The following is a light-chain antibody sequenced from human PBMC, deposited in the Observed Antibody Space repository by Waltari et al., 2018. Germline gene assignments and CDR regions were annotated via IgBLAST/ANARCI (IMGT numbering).Light chain of an antibody. Sequence: DIVMTQSPDSLAVSLGERATLNCKSRQSVLYSSNNKNYLAWYQQKTGQPPKLLIHWASIRESGVPDRFSGSGSGTDFTLTISSLQAEDVAVYFCQQYFGIPLTFGGGTKVEIK. J-gene: IGKJ4*01. V-gene: IGKV4-1*01. CDR3: QQYFGIPLT. CDR2: WAS. CDR1: QSVLYSSNNKNY.